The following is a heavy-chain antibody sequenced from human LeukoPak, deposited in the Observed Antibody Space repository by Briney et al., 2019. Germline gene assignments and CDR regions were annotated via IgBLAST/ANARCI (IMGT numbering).Heavy chain of an antibody. J-gene: IGHJ3*02. V-gene: IGHV4-4*07. Sequence: SETLSLTCTVSGGSISSYYWSWIRQPAGKGLEWIGRIYSSGSTYYNPSLKSRVTISVDTSKNQFSLKLSSVTAADTAVYYCARSSIAAAETNAFDIWGQGTMATVSS. CDR2: IYSSGST. CDR1: GGSISSYY. CDR3: ARSSIAAAETNAFDI. D-gene: IGHD6-13*01.